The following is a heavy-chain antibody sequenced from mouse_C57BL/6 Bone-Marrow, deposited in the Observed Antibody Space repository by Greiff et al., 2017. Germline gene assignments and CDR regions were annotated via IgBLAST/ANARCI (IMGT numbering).Heavy chain of an antibody. CDR1: GFNIKDDY. J-gene: IGHJ2*01. D-gene: IGHD1-2*01. CDR2: IDPENGDT. CDR3: TPYGRG. Sequence: EVQLQESGAELVRPGASVKLSCTASGFNIKDDYMHWVKQRPEQGLEWIGWIDPENGDTEYASQFQGTATITADTSSNTAYLQLSSLTSEDTAVYYCTPYGRGWGQGTTLTVSS. V-gene: IGHV14-4*01.